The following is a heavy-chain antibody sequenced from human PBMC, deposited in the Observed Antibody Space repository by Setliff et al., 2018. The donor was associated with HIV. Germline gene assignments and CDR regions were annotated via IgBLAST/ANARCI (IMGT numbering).Heavy chain of an antibody. Sequence: SETLSLTCTVSGGSISNSAYYWGWIRQPPGKGLEWIGGIYYSGSTYHNPSLKSRVTTSVDTSKNQFSLQLTSVTAADTAVYYCVNPSGAMGDFDSWGQGTLVTVSS. D-gene: IGHD3-16*01. V-gene: IGHV4-39*01. CDR3: VNPSGAMGDFDS. J-gene: IGHJ4*02. CDR1: GGSISNSAYY. CDR2: IYYSGST.